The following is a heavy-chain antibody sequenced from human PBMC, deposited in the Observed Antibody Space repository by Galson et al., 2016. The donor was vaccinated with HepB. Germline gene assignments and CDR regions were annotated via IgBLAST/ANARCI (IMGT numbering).Heavy chain of an antibody. J-gene: IGHJ4*02. CDR2: IIPSFATP. D-gene: IGHD3-3*01. Sequence: SVKVSCKASGGTFSSNVFSWVRLAPGQGLEWLGGIIPSFATPSYAQKFQGRVTITADESTRTAYMALTSLRSEDKAVYSCATDGDFFSGLHFWGQGTLVAGSS. CDR3: ATDGDFFSGLHF. V-gene: IGHV1-69*13. CDR1: GGTFSSNV.